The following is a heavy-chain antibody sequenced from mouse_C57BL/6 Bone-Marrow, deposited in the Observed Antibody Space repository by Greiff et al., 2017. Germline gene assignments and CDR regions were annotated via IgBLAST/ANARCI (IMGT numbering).Heavy chain of an antibody. J-gene: IGHJ3*02. V-gene: IGHV1-4*01. CDR1: GYTFTSYT. CDR2: INPSSGYT. Sequence: QVQLQQSGAELARPGASVKMSCKASGYTFTSYTMHWVKQRPGQGLEWIGYINPSSGYTKYNQKFKDKATLTADKSSSTAYMQLSSLTSEDSAVYYCARGPYDCSFGCWGQGTLVTVAA. D-gene: IGHD2-4*01. CDR3: ARGPYDCSFGC.